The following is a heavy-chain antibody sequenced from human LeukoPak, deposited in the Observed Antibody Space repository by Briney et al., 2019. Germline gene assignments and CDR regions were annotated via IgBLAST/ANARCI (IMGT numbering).Heavy chain of an antibody. Sequence: ASVKVSCKASGYTFTSYDINWVRQATGQGLEWMGWMNPNSGNTGYAQKFQGRVTITRNTSISTAYMELSSLRSEDTAVYYCARGRRLRYFDWLFPGGYYYYYYMDVWGKGTTVTVSS. J-gene: IGHJ6*03. CDR3: ARGRRLRYFDWLFPGGYYYYYYMDV. D-gene: IGHD3-9*01. V-gene: IGHV1-8*01. CDR1: GYTFTSYD. CDR2: MNPNSGNT.